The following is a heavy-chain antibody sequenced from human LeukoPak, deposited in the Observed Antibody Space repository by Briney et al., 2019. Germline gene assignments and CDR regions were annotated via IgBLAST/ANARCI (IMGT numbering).Heavy chain of an antibody. V-gene: IGHV1-69*10. Sequence: ASVKVSCKASGGTFSSYAISWVRQAPGQGLEWMGGIIPILGIANYAQKFQGRVTITADKSTSTAYMELSSLRSEATAVYYCARDPPVWIAAGRNYYYYGMDVWGQGTTVTVSS. J-gene: IGHJ6*02. CDR1: GGTFSSYA. CDR2: IIPILGIA. D-gene: IGHD6-13*01. CDR3: ARDPPVWIAAGRNYYYYGMDV.